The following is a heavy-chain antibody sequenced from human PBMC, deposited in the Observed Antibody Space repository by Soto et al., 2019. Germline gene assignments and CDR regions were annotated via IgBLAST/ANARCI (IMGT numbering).Heavy chain of an antibody. J-gene: IGHJ3*02. CDR2: IYYSGRT. CDR3: AREGVYYDSSGPSPVGAFDI. D-gene: IGHD3-22*01. CDR1: GGSISSGDYY. V-gene: IGHV4-30-4*01. Sequence: QVQLQESGPGLVKPSQTLSLTCTVSGGSISSGDYYWSWIRQPPGKGLAWIGYIYYSGRTYYNPSLKSRVTISVDTAKSQCSLKLSSVTAADTAVYYCAREGVYYDSSGPSPVGAFDIWGQGTMVTVSS.